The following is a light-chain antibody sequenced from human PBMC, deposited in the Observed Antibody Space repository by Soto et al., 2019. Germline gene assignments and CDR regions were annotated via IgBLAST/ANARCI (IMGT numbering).Light chain of an antibody. Sequence: DIQMTQSPSSLSASVGDTVSITCQASQHITNYLNWYRHKPGKAPELLIYSASGGVPSRFSGGGSGTEFTLTISSLQPEDSATYYCQQSYTNPLSFGGGTKVEIK. V-gene: IGKV1-39*01. CDR2: SAS. CDR3: QQSYTNPLS. J-gene: IGKJ4*01. CDR1: QHITNY.